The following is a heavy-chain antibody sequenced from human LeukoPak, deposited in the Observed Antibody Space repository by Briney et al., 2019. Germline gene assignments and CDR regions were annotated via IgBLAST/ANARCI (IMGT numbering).Heavy chain of an antibody. J-gene: IGHJ4*02. CDR1: GGSFSGYY. Sequence: SETLSLTCAVYGGSFSGYYWSWIRQPPGKGLEWIGEINHSGSTNYNPSLKSRVTISVDTSKNQFSLKLSSVTAADAAVYYCARGDSGYDFVRYFDYWGQGTLVTVSS. V-gene: IGHV4-34*01. CDR3: ARGDSGYDFVRYFDY. CDR2: INHSGST. D-gene: IGHD5-12*01.